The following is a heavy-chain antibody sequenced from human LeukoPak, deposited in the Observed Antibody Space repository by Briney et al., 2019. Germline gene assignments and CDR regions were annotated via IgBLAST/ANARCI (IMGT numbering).Heavy chain of an antibody. CDR1: GFTFSSYG. V-gene: IGHV3-30*02. D-gene: IGHD6-13*01. CDR3: AKGLLGSSWYPYDAFDI. CDR2: IRYDGSNK. J-gene: IGHJ3*02. Sequence: PGGSLRLSCAASGFTFSSYGMYWVRQAPGKGLEWVAFIRYDGSNKYYADSVKGRFTISRDNSKNTLYLQMNSLRAEDTAVYYCAKGLLGSSWYPYDAFDIWGQGTMVTVSS.